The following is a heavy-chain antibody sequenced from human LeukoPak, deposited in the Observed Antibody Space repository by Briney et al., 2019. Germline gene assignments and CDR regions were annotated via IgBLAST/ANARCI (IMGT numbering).Heavy chain of an antibody. D-gene: IGHD4-17*01. CDR1: GYTFTSYD. Sequence: WASVEVSCKASGYTFTSYDINWLRQATGQGLEWMGWMNPNSGNTGYAQKFQGRVTMTRNTSISSTYMELSSLRSEDTAVYYCARGSTVTGFGDWGQGTLVTVSS. CDR3: ARGSTVTGFGD. V-gene: IGHV1-8*01. CDR2: MNPNSGNT. J-gene: IGHJ4*02.